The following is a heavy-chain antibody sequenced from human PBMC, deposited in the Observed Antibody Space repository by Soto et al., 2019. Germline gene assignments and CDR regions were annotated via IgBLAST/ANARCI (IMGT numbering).Heavy chain of an antibody. CDR2: INPNSGGT. D-gene: IGHD6-19*01. CDR1: GYTFTGYY. Sequence: ASVKVSCKASGYTFTGYYMHWVRQAPGQGLEWMGWINPNSGGTNYAQKFQGWVTMTRDTSISTAYMELSRLRSDDTAVYYCAREIAGADSSGWYGRMVHWGQGTLVTVSS. V-gene: IGHV1-2*04. J-gene: IGHJ4*02. CDR3: AREIAGADSSGWYGRMVH.